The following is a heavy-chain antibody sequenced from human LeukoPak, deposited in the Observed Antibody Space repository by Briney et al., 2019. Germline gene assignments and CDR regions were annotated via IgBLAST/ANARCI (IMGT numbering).Heavy chain of an antibody. J-gene: IGHJ4*02. CDR2: INTDGSDT. Sequence: GGSLRLSCAASGFTFNSYRMHWVRQAPGKGLVWVSRINTDGSDTDYADSVKGRFTDSRDSAKNTVYLQMNSLRADDTAVYYCARLSGNYQYYFDKWGQGTLVTVSS. D-gene: IGHD1-26*01. CDR3: ARLSGNYQYYFDK. CDR1: GFTFNSYR. V-gene: IGHV3-74*01.